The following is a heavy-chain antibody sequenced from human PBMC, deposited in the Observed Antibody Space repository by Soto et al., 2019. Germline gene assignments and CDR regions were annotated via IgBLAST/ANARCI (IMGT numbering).Heavy chain of an antibody. D-gene: IGHD5-18*01. J-gene: IGHJ4*02. CDR1: GGTFSSYT. CDR3: ANRGYSYGFVIY. CDR2: IIPMLGIE. Sequence: QVQLVQSGAEVKKPGSSVKVSCKASGGTFSSYTFSWVRQAPGQGLEWMGRIIPMLGIENYAQKFQGRVTITADKSTSTAYMELSSLRSEDTAVYYCANRGYSYGFVIYWGQGTLVTVSS. V-gene: IGHV1-69*02.